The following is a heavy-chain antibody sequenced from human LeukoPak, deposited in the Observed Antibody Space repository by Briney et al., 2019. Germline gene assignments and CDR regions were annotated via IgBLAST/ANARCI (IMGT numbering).Heavy chain of an antibody. CDR3: TKDLNHYRSG. CDR1: GFRFSDYW. Sequence: GGSLRLSCAASGFRFSDYWMTWVRQAPGKGLECVANIKTDGSAKYYPDSVKGRFTVSRDNAKNSLYLQMNNMRVEDTAIYYWTKDLNHYRSGWGQGTL. D-gene: IGHD3-3*02. V-gene: IGHV3-7*01. J-gene: IGHJ4*02. CDR2: IKTDGSAK.